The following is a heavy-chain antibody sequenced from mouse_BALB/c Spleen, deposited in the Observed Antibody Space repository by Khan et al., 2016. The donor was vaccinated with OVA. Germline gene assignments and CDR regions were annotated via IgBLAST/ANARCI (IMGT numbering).Heavy chain of an antibody. Sequence: EVQLQESGPGLVKPSQSLSLTCTVTGYSITTDYAWNWIRQFPGNKLVWMGYISYSGNTKYNPSLKSRISITRDISKNQFFLQLKSVTTEDTARYYCARIYGGDFDYWGQGTTLTVSS. D-gene: IGHD1-1*01. V-gene: IGHV3-2*02. CDR2: ISYSGNT. J-gene: IGHJ2*01. CDR1: GYSITTDYA. CDR3: ARIYGGDFDY.